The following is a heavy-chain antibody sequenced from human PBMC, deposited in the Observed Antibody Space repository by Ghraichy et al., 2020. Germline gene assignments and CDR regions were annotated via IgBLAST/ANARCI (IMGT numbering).Heavy chain of an antibody. Sequence: GSLRLSCAASGFTFDDYTMHWVRQAPGKGLEWVSLISWDGGSTYYADSVKGRFTISRDNSKNSLYLQMNSLRTEDTALYYCAKDNDYGDYVSYYGMDVWGQGTTVTVSS. D-gene: IGHD4-17*01. CDR1: GFTFDDYT. CDR3: AKDNDYGDYVSYYGMDV. V-gene: IGHV3-43*01. J-gene: IGHJ6*02. CDR2: ISWDGGST.